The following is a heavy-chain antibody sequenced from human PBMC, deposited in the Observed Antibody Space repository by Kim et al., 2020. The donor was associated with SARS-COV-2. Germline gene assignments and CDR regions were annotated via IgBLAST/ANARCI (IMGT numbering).Heavy chain of an antibody. D-gene: IGHD4-17*01. V-gene: IGHV3-15*01. CDR1: GFSFSNTW. CDR3: TTMTTLNSDL. CDR2: IKRKSDGETT. J-gene: IGHJ4*02. Sequence: GGSLRLSCAASGFSFSNTWMSWVRQAPGKGLEWVGRIKRKSDGETTDYAAPVKGRFTISRDDSRDTVYLEVSSLTIEDTGVYYCTTMTTLNSDLWGQGTLVIVSS.